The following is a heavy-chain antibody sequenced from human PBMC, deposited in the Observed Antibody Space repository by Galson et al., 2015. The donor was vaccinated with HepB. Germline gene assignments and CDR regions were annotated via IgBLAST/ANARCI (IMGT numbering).Heavy chain of an antibody. CDR3: ATGSSSGFYVLGL. J-gene: IGHJ5*02. Sequence: SLRLSCAASGLTLSNYNMNWVRQAPGKGLEWVSYISSSSSAIYYADSVKGRFTISRDSAKNSLYLQLNSLRAEDTAVYYCATGSSSGFYVLGLWGQGTLVTVSS. V-gene: IGHV3-48*01. D-gene: IGHD6-19*01. CDR1: GLTLSNYN. CDR2: ISSSSSAI.